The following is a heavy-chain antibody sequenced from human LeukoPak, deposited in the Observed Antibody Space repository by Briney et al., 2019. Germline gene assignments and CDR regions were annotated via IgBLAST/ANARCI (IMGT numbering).Heavy chain of an antibody. V-gene: IGHV4-34*01. Sequence: ASETLSLTCAVYGGSFSGYYWSWIRQPPGKGLEWIGEINHSGSTNYNPSLKSRVTISVDTSKNQFSLKLSSVTAADTAVYYCARGLSSTGHRGQGTLVTVSS. CDR1: GGSFSGYY. CDR2: INHSGST. J-gene: IGHJ4*02. CDR3: ARGLSSTGH. D-gene: IGHD2-2*01.